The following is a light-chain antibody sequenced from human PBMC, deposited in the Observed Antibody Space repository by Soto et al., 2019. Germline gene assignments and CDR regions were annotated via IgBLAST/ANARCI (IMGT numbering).Light chain of an antibody. CDR3: QLYNDWPPAFT. V-gene: IGKV3D-15*01. CDR2: GPS. CDR1: QSLNRH. J-gene: IGKJ3*01. Sequence: ELLMTQSPSTLSVSPGERATLSCRASQSLNRHVAWYQQKPGQAPRLIIYGPSTRASGIPARFSGSGSGTEFTLSISSLQSEDFALYYCQLYNDWPPAFTFGPGTKVDL.